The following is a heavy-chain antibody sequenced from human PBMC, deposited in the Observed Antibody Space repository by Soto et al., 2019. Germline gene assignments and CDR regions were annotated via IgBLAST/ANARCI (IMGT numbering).Heavy chain of an antibody. D-gene: IGHD6-13*01. J-gene: IGHJ4*02. V-gene: IGHV3-21*01. CDR2: ISSSSSYI. CDR1: GFTFSSYS. Sequence: EVQLVESGGGLVKPGGSLRLSCAASGFTFSSYSRNWVRQAPGKGLEWVSSISSSSSYIYYADSVKARFTISRDNAKNSLYLKMNSLRAEATAVYYCERMSSSSQDDYWGQGNLVTVSS. CDR3: ERMSSSSQDDY.